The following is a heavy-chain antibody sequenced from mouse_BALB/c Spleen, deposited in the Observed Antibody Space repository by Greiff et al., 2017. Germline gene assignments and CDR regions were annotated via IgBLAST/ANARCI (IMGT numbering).Heavy chain of an antibody. CDR1: GYTFTSYW. D-gene: IGHD2-4*01. J-gene: IGHJ3*01. CDR2: IYPSDSYT. Sequence: VQLQQSGAELVRPGASVKLSCKASGYTFTSYWINWVKQRPGQGLEWIGNIYPSDSYTNYNQKFKDKATLTVDKSSSTAYMQLSSPTSEDSAVYYCTRYFDYDGGFAYWGQGTLVTVSA. V-gene: IGHV1-69*02. CDR3: TRYFDYDGGFAY.